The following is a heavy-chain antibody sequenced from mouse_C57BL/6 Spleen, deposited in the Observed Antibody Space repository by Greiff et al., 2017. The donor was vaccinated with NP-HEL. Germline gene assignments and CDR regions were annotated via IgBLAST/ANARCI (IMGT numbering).Heavy chain of an antibody. CDR3: ARRAYYGSSLFAY. CDR2: IHPNSGST. J-gene: IGHJ3*01. V-gene: IGHV1-64*01. D-gene: IGHD1-1*01. CDR1: GYTFTSYW. Sequence: VQLQQSGAELVKPGASVKLSCKASGYTFTSYWMHWVKQRPGQGLEWIGMIHPNSGSTNYNEKFKSKATLTVDKSSSTAYMQLSSLTSEDSAVYYCARRAYYGSSLFAYWGQGTLVTVSA.